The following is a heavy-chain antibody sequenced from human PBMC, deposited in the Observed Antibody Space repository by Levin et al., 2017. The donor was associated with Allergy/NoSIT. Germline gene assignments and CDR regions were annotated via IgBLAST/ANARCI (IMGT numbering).Heavy chain of an antibody. CDR3: AREDYGNFDY. CDR1: GFTFRSYS. D-gene: IGHD4-17*01. V-gene: IGHV3-48*02. Sequence: LSLPCAASGFTFRSYSMNWVRQAPGKGLEWVSYISSSSSIYYADSVKGRFTISRDNAKNSLYLQMNSLRDEDTAVYYCAREDYGNFDYWGQGTLVTVSS. CDR2: ISSSSSI. J-gene: IGHJ4*02.